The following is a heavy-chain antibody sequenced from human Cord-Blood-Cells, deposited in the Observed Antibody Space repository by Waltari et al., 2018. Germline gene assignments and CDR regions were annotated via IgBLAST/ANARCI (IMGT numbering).Heavy chain of an antibody. J-gene: IGHJ2*01. V-gene: IGHV3-33*01. CDR3: ARDDGPNWYFDL. Sequence: VRLVDSGGGVVQPRRSRGLPCAAPGSTLGSSDPIRARQAPGKGLEVVAVIWYDGSNKYYADSVKGRFTISRDNSKNTLYLQMNSLRAEDTAVYYCARDDGPNWYFDLWGRGTLVTVSS. CDR2: IWYDGSNK. CDR1: GSTLGSSD.